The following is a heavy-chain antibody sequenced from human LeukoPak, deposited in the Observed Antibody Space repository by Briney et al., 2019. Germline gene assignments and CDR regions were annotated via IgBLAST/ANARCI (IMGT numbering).Heavy chain of an antibody. CDR1: GYSFTSYW. CDR3: ARNSLGYCSGGNCYNDY. D-gene: IGHD2-15*01. V-gene: IGHV5-10-1*01. CDR2: IDPSDSYT. J-gene: IGHJ4*02. Sequence: GESLKISCKGSGYSFTSYWISWVRQMPGKGLEWMGRIDPSDSYTNYSPSFQGHVTISADKSISTAYLQWSSLKASDTAMYYCARNSLGYCSGGNCYNDYWGQGTLVTVSS.